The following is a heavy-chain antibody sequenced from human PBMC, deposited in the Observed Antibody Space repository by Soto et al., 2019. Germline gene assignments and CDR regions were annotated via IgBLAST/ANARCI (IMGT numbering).Heavy chain of an antibody. D-gene: IGHD6-19*01. CDR1: GYTFTSYG. Sequence: QVQLVQSGAEVKKPGASVKVSCKASGYTFTSYGISWVRQAPGQGLEWMGWISAYNGNTNYAQKLQGRVTMTTDTSTSTAYMELRSLRSDDTAVYYCVRNPIAVAGSAYYYYYYMDVWGKGTTVTVSS. J-gene: IGHJ6*03. V-gene: IGHV1-18*01. CDR2: ISAYNGNT. CDR3: VRNPIAVAGSAYYYYYYMDV.